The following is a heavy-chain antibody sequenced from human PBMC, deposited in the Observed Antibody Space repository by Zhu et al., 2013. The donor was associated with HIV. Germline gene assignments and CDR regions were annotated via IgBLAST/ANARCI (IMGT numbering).Heavy chain of an antibody. CDR3: AREGVLRVATVVTFNYYYMDV. J-gene: IGHJ6*03. Sequence: QVQLVQSGAEVKKPGASVKVSCKASGYTFTGYYMHWVRQAPGQGLEWMGWINPNSGGTNYAQKFQGRVTMTRDTSISTAYMELSRLRSDDTAVYYCAREGVLRVATVVTFNYYYMDVWGKGTTVTVSS. D-gene: IGHD4-17*01. CDR1: GYTFTGYY. V-gene: IGHV1-2*02. CDR2: INPNSGGT.